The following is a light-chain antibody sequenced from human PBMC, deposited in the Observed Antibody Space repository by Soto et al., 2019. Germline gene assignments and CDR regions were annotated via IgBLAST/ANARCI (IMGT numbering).Light chain of an antibody. J-gene: IGLJ2*01. V-gene: IGLV4-69*01. Sequence: QPVLTQSPSASASLGASVKLTCTLSSGRSSYAIAWHQQQPEKGPRYLMKLNSDGSHSKGDGIPDRFSGSSSGAERYLTISSLPSEDEADYYCQTWGTGIQVFGGGTKLTVL. CDR3: QTWGTGIQV. CDR1: SGRSSYA. CDR2: LNSDGSH.